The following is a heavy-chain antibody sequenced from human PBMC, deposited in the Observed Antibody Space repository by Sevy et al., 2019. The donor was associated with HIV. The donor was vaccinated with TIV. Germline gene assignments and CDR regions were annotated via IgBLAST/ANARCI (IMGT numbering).Heavy chain of an antibody. Sequence: GGSLRLSCAASGFTIRTHNMNWVRQAPGKGLEWVSSISSSTYIYYADSVKGRFPISRDNAKNSLYLQMSSLRAEDTAVYYCARDLVIPATTDYFYYGMDVWGQGTTVTVSS. CDR1: GFTIRTHN. D-gene: IGHD2-15*01. CDR2: ISSSTYI. J-gene: IGHJ6*02. CDR3: ARDLVIPATTDYFYYGMDV. V-gene: IGHV3-21*01.